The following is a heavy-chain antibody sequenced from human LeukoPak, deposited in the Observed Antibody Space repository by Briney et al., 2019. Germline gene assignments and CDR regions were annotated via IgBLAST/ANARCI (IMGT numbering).Heavy chain of an antibody. D-gene: IGHD3-10*01. Sequence: ASVKVSCKASGYIFTGYYMHWMRQVPGQGLEWMALINPNSGGTNYAQKVQGRVTVTRDTSISTAYMELSRLRSDDTAVYYCARGPRGLPIYYYYYMDVWGKGTTVTVSS. J-gene: IGHJ6*03. CDR1: GYIFTGYY. CDR3: ARGPRGLPIYYYYYMDV. CDR2: INPNSGGT. V-gene: IGHV1-2*02.